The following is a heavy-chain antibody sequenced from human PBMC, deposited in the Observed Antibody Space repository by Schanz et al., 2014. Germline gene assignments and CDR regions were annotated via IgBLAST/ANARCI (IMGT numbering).Heavy chain of an antibody. CDR2: VNPSVRGT. CDR1: GYTTFTDYY. D-gene: IGHD3-22*01. J-gene: IGHJ4*02. CDR3: AGAFDSSGYYFDY. Sequence: QVQLVQSGAEVKKPGASVKVSCKASGYTTFTDYYIHWVRQAPGQGLEWMGIVNPSVRGTHFAREFQGRVTVTSDTSTSTVYMELSGLRSEDTAVYYCAGAFDSSGYYFDYWGQRSLVTVSS. V-gene: IGHV1-46*03.